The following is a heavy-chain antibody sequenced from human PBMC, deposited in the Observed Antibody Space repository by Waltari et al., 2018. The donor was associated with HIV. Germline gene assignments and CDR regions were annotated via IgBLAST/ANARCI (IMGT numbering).Heavy chain of an antibody. CDR2: FDPEEGEI. Sequence: QVQLVQSGAEVKKPGASVQVSCKVSGYSLSELSMPWVRQAPGKGPEWMGGFDPEEGEIIYAQHFQGRVTMTEDTSTDTAYMELSSLRSEDTAVYYCATASRVVVTDRAAFDYWGQGTLVTVSS. J-gene: IGHJ4*02. CDR1: GYSLSELS. D-gene: IGHD2-21*02. CDR3: ATASRVVVTDRAAFDY. V-gene: IGHV1-24*01.